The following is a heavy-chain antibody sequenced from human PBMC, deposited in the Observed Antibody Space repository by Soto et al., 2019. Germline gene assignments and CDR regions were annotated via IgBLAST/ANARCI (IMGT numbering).Heavy chain of an antibody. CDR2: IIPLLDTT. CDR3: VRDSPIGSTFSGYDGIDY. V-gene: IGHV1-69*08. Sequence: QVQLVQSGAEVKKPGSSVKVSCKTSGGTFSNDIITWVRQAPGQGLEWMVRIIPLLDTTNDAQKFQGRVTITADKSTGTAYMELHRLRSEDTAVYYCVRDSPIGSTFSGYDGIDYWGQGTLVTVSS. J-gene: IGHJ4*02. CDR1: GGTFSNDI. D-gene: IGHD5-12*01.